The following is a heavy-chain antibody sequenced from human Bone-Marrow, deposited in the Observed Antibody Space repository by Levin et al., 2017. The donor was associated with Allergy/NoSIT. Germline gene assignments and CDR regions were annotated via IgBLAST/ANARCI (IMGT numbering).Heavy chain of an antibody. D-gene: IGHD2-15*01. CDR2: IWYDGSNQ. CDR3: AREKVASFDY. CDR1: GFNFRRFG. J-gene: IGHJ4*02. Sequence: PGGSLRLSCVTSGFNFRRFGMDWVRQAPGKGLEWLAVIWYDGSNQYYADSVRGRFTISRDNSKNTVYLHMENLRAEDTAVYYCAREKVASFDYWGQGTLVAVSS. V-gene: IGHV3-33*08.